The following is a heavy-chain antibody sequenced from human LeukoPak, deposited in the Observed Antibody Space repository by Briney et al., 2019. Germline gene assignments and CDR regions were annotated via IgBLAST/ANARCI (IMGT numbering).Heavy chain of an antibody. J-gene: IGHJ3*02. V-gene: IGHV3-30-3*01. D-gene: IGHD5-18*01. Sequence: GGSLRLSCAASGFTFSSYAMHWVRQAPGKGLEWVAVISYDGSNKYYADSVKGRFTISRDNSKNTLYLQMNSLRAEDTAVYYCARDARPLAYVDTAMVTFDAFDIWGQGTMVTVSS. CDR1: GFTFSSYA. CDR3: ARDARPLAYVDTAMVTFDAFDI. CDR2: ISYDGSNK.